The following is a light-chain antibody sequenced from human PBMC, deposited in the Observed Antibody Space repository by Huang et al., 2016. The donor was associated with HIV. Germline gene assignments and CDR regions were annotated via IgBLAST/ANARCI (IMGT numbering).Light chain of an antibody. J-gene: IGKJ2*01. CDR1: QNINNN. Sequence: ERVMTQSPVTLSVSPGERATLSCRASQNINNNLAWYQQKPGQAPRLLIYGASTRATGIPARFSGSGSVTEFTLTITSLQSEDFAVYYCQQYNDWPPYTFGQGTKLEI. V-gene: IGKV3-15*01. CDR3: QQYNDWPPYT. CDR2: GAS.